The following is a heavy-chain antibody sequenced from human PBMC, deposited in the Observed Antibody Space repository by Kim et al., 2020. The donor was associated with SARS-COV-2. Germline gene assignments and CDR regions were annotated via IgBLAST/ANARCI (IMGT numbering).Heavy chain of an antibody. Sequence: QGRVTMTRNTSISTAYMELSSLRSEDTAVYYCARVPSRDLLWFGELFDYWGQGTLVTVSS. D-gene: IGHD3-10*01. CDR3: ARVPSRDLLWFGELFDY. J-gene: IGHJ4*02. V-gene: IGHV1-8*01.